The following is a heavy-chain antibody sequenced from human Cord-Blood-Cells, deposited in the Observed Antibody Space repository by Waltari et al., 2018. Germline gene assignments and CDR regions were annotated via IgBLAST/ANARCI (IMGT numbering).Heavy chain of an antibody. D-gene: IGHD3-16*01. CDR2: INPNSGGT. J-gene: IGHJ3*02. V-gene: IGHV1-2*02. CDR3: ARAKKRGGSDAFDI. Sequence: QVQLVQSGAEVKKPGASVKVSCKASGYTFTGSYLHWVRQAPGQGLEWMGWINPNSGGTNYAQKFQGRVTMTRDTSISTAYMELSRLRSDDTAVYYCARAKKRGGSDAFDIWGQGTMVTVSS. CDR1: GYTFTGSY.